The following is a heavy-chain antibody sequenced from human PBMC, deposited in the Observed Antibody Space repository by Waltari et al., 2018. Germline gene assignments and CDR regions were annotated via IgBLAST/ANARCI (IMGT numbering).Heavy chain of an antibody. D-gene: IGHD3-10*01. CDR2: ISYDGSTE. J-gene: IGHJ5*02. Sequence: QVQLVESGGGVVQPGRSLRPSWEASGFPFGSYGLTWVRQAPGKGLEWLALISYDGSTEYYADSVRGRFTVSRDNSKKTLYLEMKTLGTEDTAMYYCAKALLWFGELFPRFDPWGQGTLVTVSS. CDR1: GFPFGSYG. V-gene: IGHV3-30*18. CDR3: AKALLWFGELFPRFDP.